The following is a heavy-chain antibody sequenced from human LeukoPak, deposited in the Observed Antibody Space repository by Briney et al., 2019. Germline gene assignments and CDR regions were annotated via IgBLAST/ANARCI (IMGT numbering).Heavy chain of an antibody. J-gene: IGHJ4*02. CDR1: GFTFSSYA. Sequence: GGSLRLSCAASGFTFSSYAMSWVRQAPVKGLEWVSAISGSGGSTYYADSVKGRFTISRDNSKNTLYLQMNSLRAEDTAVYYCAKDLGTYYYDSSGYLLFDYWGQGTLVTVSS. D-gene: IGHD3-22*01. V-gene: IGHV3-23*01. CDR3: AKDLGTYYYDSSGYLLFDY. CDR2: ISGSGGST.